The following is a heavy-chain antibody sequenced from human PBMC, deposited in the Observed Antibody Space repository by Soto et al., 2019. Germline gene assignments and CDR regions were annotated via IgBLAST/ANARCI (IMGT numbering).Heavy chain of an antibody. D-gene: IGHD2-15*01. V-gene: IGHV1-18*01. CDR1: GYTFTSYG. Sequence: RASVKVSCKASGYTFTSYGISWVRQAPGQGLEWMGWISAYNGNTNYAQKLQGRVTMTTDTSTSTAYMELRSLRSDDTAVYYCARTEDSGWSVGSGMDVWGQGTTVTVSS. CDR2: ISAYNGNT. CDR3: ARTEDSGWSVGSGMDV. J-gene: IGHJ6*02.